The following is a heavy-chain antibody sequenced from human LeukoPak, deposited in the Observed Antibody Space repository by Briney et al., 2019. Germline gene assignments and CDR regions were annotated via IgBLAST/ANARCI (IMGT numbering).Heavy chain of an antibody. Sequence: ASVKVSCKASGYTFTSYAISWVRQAPGQGLEWMAWISTNNGDINTKYAQKVQGRVTVTTDTSTNTAYLELRSLTSDDTAVYYCARDPPFPSDSWPYSLDYWGQGTLVTVSS. CDR3: ARDPPFPSDSWPYSLDY. V-gene: IGHV1-18*01. CDR2: ISTNNGDINT. D-gene: IGHD6-13*01. J-gene: IGHJ4*02. CDR1: GYTFTSYA.